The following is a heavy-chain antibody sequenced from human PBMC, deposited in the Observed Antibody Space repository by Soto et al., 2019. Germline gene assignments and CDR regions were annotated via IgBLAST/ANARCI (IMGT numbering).Heavy chain of an antibody. D-gene: IGHD5-12*01. CDR1: GGTFSSCA. V-gene: IGHV1-69*13. J-gene: IGHJ6*02. CDR2: IIPIFGTA. CDR3: ARVSGYSGYDFGSKVDV. Sequence: ASVKVSCKASGGTFSSCAISWVRQAPGQGLEWMGGIIPIFGTANYAQKFQGRVTITADESTSTAYMELSSLRSEDTAVYYCARVSGYSGYDFGSKVDVWGQGTTVTVSS.